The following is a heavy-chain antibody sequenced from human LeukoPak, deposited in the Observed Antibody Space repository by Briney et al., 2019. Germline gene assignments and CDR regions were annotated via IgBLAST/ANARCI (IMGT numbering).Heavy chain of an antibody. D-gene: IGHD3-22*01. CDR1: GYTFTSYY. Sequence: RRASVKVSCKASGYTFTSYYMHWVRQGPGQGLEWMGIINPSGGSTSYAQKFQGRVTMPRDTSTSTVYMELSSLRSEDTAVYYCARDTYYYDSSGYPSPDLRGYWGQGTLVTVSS. J-gene: IGHJ4*02. CDR3: ARDTYYYDSSGYPSPDLRGY. CDR2: INPSGGST. V-gene: IGHV1-46*01.